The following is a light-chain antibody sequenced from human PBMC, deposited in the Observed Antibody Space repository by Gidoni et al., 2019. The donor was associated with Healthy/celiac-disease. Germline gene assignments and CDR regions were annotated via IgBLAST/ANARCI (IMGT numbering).Light chain of an antibody. Sequence: EIGLTHSPASLSLSPGERATLSCRASQSVSSYLAWYQQKPGQAPRLLIYDASNRATGVPARFSGSGSGTDFTLTISSLEPEDFAVYYCQQHSNWLTFGGXTKVEIK. J-gene: IGKJ4*01. CDR3: QQHSNWLT. CDR1: QSVSSY. CDR2: DAS. V-gene: IGKV3-11*01.